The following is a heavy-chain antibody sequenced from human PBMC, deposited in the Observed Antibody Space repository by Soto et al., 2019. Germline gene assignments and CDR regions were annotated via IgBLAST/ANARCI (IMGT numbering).Heavy chain of an antibody. D-gene: IGHD2-15*01. V-gene: IGHV3-21*01. CDR1: GFTFSSYS. Sequence: EVQLVESGGGLVKPGGSLRLSCAASGFTFSSYSMNWVRQAPGKGLEWVSSISSSSSYIYYADSVKGRFTISRDNAKNSLYLQMNSLRAEDTAVYYCARDQDGSGGIAYYFDYWGQGTLVTVSS. CDR3: ARDQDGSGGIAYYFDY. J-gene: IGHJ4*02. CDR2: ISSSSSYI.